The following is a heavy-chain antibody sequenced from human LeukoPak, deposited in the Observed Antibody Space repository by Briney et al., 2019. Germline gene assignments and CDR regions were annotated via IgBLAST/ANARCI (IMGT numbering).Heavy chain of an antibody. V-gene: IGHV3-23*01. CDR3: AKGAGYDFWSGGYYYYMDV. CDR2: ISGSGGST. J-gene: IGHJ6*03. Sequence: GRSLRLSCAASGFTFSSYAMSWVRQAPGKGLEWVSAISGSGGSTYFADSEKGRFTISRDNSKNTLYLQMDTLRADDTAVYYCAKGAGYDFWSGGYYYYMDVWGKGTTVTVSS. D-gene: IGHD3-3*01. CDR1: GFTFSSYA.